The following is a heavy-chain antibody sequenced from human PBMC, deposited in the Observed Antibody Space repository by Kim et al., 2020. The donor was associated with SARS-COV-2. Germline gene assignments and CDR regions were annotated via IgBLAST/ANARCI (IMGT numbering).Heavy chain of an antibody. CDR2: IDPSDSYT. D-gene: IGHD6-19*01. CDR1: GYSFTSYW. CDR3: ARGGYSSGWHSIRAFDI. J-gene: IGHJ3*02. Sequence: GESLKISCKGSGYSFTSYWISWVRQMPGKGLEWMGRIDPSDSYTNYSPSFQGHVTISADKSISTAYLQWSSLKASDTAMYYCARGGYSSGWHSIRAFDIWGQGTMVTVSS. V-gene: IGHV5-10-1*01.